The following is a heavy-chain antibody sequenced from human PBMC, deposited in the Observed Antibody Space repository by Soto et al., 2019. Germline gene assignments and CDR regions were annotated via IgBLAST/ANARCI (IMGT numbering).Heavy chain of an antibody. J-gene: IGHJ4*02. Sequence: QLQLQESGPGLVKPSETLSLTCTASGGSISSNSYYWGWIRQSPGKGLEWIGSIGSTGTIYYNPSLQSRVTISVDTSDNQISLRLSSMTAADTAVYYCASHVHNQGYEYYFDSWSQGTLVTVSS. CDR2: IGSTGTI. CDR3: ASHVHNQGYEYYFDS. CDR1: GGSISSNSYY. V-gene: IGHV4-39*01. D-gene: IGHD3-3*01.